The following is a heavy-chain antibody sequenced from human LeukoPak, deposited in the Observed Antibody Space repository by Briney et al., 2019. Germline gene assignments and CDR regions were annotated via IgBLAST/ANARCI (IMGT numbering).Heavy chain of an antibody. CDR2: INHSGST. CDR3: ARGGGAIAARLVGVFAY. J-gene: IGHJ4*02. V-gene: IGHV4-34*01. Sequence: PSETLSLTCAVYGGSFSGYYWSWIRQPPGKGLEWIGEINHSGSTNYNPSLKSRVTISVDTSKNQFSLKLSSVTAADTAVYYCARGGGAIAARLVGVFAYWGQGTLVTVSS. D-gene: IGHD6-6*01. CDR1: GGSFSGYY.